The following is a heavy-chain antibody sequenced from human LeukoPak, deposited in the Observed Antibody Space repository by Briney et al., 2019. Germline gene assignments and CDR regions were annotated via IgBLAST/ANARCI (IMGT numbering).Heavy chain of an antibody. CDR2: IYPGDSDT. J-gene: IGHJ5*02. CDR1: GYSFTSYW. D-gene: IGHD2-2*01. Sequence: PGESLKISCKGSGYSFTSYWIGWVRQMPGKGLEWMGIIYPGDSDTRYSPSFQGQVTISADKSISTAYLQWSSLKASDTAMYYCARRAVVPAAPAEDGNWFDPWGQGTLVTVSS. V-gene: IGHV5-51*01. CDR3: ARRAVVPAAPAEDGNWFDP.